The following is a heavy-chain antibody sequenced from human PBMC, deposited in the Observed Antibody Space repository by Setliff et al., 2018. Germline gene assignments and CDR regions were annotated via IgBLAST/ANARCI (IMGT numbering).Heavy chain of an antibody. D-gene: IGHD1-1*01. CDR2: INTDTGNP. V-gene: IGHV7-4-1*02. J-gene: IGHJ4*02. CDR1: GYTFTTYA. CDR3: ARVGTGSLLDY. Sequence: ASVKVSCKTSGYTFTTYAFSWMRQAPGQGLEWMGWINTDTGNPTSAQGFTGRFVFSLDTSVSTAYLQISSLKAEDTALYYCARVGTGSLLDYWGQGTLVTVSS.